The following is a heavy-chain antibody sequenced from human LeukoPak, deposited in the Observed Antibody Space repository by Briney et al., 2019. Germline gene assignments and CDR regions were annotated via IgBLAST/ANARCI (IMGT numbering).Heavy chain of an antibody. CDR3: VMAGLGSGTYYYFDY. D-gene: IGHD1-26*01. V-gene: IGHV3-30-3*01. Sequence: GGSLRLSCAASGSTFSSYAMHWVRQAPGKGLEWVAGISYGGSNKYYADSVKGRFTISRDNSKNTLFLQMSSLRAEDTAVYYCVMAGLGSGTYYYFDYWGQGTLVTVSS. CDR2: ISYGGSNK. CDR1: GSTFSSYA. J-gene: IGHJ4*02.